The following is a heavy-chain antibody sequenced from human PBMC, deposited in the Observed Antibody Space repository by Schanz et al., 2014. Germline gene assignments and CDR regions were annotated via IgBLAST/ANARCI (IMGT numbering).Heavy chain of an antibody. CDR2: INPDSGGT. J-gene: IGHJ6*02. CDR1: GYAFTTYG. Sequence: QVQLVQSGAEVKKPGASVRVSCKVSGYAFTTYGISWVRQAPGQGPEFMGWINPDSGGTNYAQKFQGRVTMTRDMSINTAYMELSRLRSDDSAVYYCASDFWSGYSHYYYGLDVWGQGTTVTVSS. CDR3: ASDFWSGYSHYYYGLDV. V-gene: IGHV1-2*02. D-gene: IGHD3-3*01.